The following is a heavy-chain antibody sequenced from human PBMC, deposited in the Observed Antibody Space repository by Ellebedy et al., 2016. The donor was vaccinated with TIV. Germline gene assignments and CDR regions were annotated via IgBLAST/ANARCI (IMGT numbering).Heavy chain of an antibody. CDR3: ARHAGNAEYAFDF. CDR1: GASINSY. Sequence: MPSETLSLTCTVSGASINSYWNWIRQPPGKGLEWIAYIHNGVTTSYNPSLKSRVTISEDTSKNQFSLILTSVTAADTAVYYCARHAGNAEYAFDFWGQGSPVTVSS. V-gene: IGHV4-59*08. CDR2: IHNGVTT. J-gene: IGHJ4*02. D-gene: IGHD2-2*01.